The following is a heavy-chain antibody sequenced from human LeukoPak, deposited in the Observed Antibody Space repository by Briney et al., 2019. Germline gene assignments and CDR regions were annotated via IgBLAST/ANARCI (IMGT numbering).Heavy chain of an antibody. Sequence: PGGSLRLSCAASGFTFDSYWMSWVRQAPGKGPEWVANIKQDGTEKYYVESVRGRFTISRDNAKNSLYLQMDSLRAEDTAVYYCATDAVLFEHLGQGTLVTVSS. CDR3: ATDAVLFEH. CDR1: GFTFDSYW. V-gene: IGHV3-7*01. J-gene: IGHJ4*02. CDR2: IKQDGTEK. D-gene: IGHD6-19*01.